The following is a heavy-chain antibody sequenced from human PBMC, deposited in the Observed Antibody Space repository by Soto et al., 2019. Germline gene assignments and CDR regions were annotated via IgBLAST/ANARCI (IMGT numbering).Heavy chain of an antibody. Sequence: QVQLVPSGAEVKKPGSSVRVSCKTSGDSFTTYALRWVRQAPGQGLEWVGGIIPIFGTPYYAQKFQGRVTLTADEATSTYYMEISSLQSDDAAVFYCARVGGWRQQPNGYCGPGTLVTVSS. V-gene: IGHV1-69*01. CDR2: IIPIFGTP. J-gene: IGHJ1*01. CDR3: ARVGGWRQQPNGY. D-gene: IGHD6-13*01. CDR1: GDSFTTYA.